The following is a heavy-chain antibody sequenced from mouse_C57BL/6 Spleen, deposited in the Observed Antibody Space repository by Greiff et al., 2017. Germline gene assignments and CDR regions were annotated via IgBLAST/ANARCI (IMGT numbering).Heavy chain of an antibody. D-gene: IGHD2-4*01. J-gene: IGHJ4*01. Sequence: QVQLQQPGAELVKPGASVKLSCKASGYTFTSYWMQWVKQRPGQGLEWIGEIDPSDSYTNYNQKFKGKATLTVDTSYSTAYMQLSSLTSEDSAVYYCARSGDYDGYYAMDYWGQGTSVTVSS. CDR3: ARSGDYDGYYAMDY. CDR2: IDPSDSYT. CDR1: GYTFTSYW. V-gene: IGHV1-50*01.